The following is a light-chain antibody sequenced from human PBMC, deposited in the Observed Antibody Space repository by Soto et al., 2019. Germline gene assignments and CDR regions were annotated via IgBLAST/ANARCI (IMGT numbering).Light chain of an antibody. CDR2: GTS. V-gene: IGKV3-20*01. Sequence: ENVLTQSPGTLSLSPGERATLSCRASQSIDSSYLAWYQQKPGQAPRLLIYGTSSRATGIPDRFSGSGSGTDFTLTINRLEPEDFAVYYCQQYDNLVYTFGQGTKLEIK. J-gene: IGKJ2*01. CDR1: QSIDSSY. CDR3: QQYDNLVYT.